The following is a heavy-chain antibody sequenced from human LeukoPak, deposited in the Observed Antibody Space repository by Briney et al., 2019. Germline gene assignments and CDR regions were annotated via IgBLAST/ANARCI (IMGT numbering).Heavy chain of an antibody. J-gene: IGHJ4*02. CDR3: ARDRASGHPFDY. V-gene: IGHV1-18*01. CDR2: ISAYNGNT. CDR1: GYTFTSYG. D-gene: IGHD3-10*01. Sequence: ASVKVSCKASGYTFTSYGISWVRQAPGQGLEWMGWISAYNGNTKYAQKLQGRVTMTTDTSTSTAYMELRSLRSDDTAVYYCARDRASGHPFDYWGQGTLVTVSS.